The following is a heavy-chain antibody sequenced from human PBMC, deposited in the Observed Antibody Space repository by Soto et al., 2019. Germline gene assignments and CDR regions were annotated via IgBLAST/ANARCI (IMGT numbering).Heavy chain of an antibody. CDR3: AKDSWAIFGVPAGEYYAMDV. D-gene: IGHD3-3*01. Sequence: LRLSCVASGFTFENYAMSWVRQAPGKGLEWVSAISGGGGTTYYSDSVKGRFTISRDNSKNTVYLQMNDLRVEDAAEYFCAKDSWAIFGVPAGEYYAMDVWGQATRVTAP. V-gene: IGHV3-23*01. CDR2: ISGGGGTT. CDR1: GFTFENYA. J-gene: IGHJ6*02.